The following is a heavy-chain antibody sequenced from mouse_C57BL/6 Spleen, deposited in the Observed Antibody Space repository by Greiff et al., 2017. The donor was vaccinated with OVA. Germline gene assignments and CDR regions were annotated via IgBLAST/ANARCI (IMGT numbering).Heavy chain of an antibody. CDR3: ARGGTGTGYFDV. Sequence: EVQLVESEGGLVQPGSSMKLSCTASGFTFSDYYMAWVRQVPEKGLEWVANINYDGSSTYYLDSLKSRFIISRDNAKNILYLQMSSLKSEDTATYYCARGGTGTGYFDVWGTGTTVTVSS. J-gene: IGHJ1*03. D-gene: IGHD4-1*01. CDR2: INYDGSST. V-gene: IGHV5-16*01. CDR1: GFTFSDYY.